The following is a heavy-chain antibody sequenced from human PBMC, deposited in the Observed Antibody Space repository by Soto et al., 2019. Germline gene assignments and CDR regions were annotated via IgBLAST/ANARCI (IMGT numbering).Heavy chain of an antibody. Sequence: PSETLSLTCTVSGGSISNYYWTWIRQPPGKGLEWIGYIYYSGSTNYNPSLKSRVTISVDTSKNQFSLKLNSVTAADTALYYCARDKNGYGFFDSWGQGTLVTVSS. CDR1: GGSISNYY. D-gene: IGHD5-12*01. CDR2: IYYSGST. CDR3: ARDKNGYGFFDS. J-gene: IGHJ4*03. V-gene: IGHV4-59*01.